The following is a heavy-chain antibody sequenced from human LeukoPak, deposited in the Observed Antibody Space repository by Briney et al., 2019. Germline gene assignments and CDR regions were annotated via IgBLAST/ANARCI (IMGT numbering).Heavy chain of an antibody. J-gene: IGHJ4*02. CDR2: IWYDGSKN. CDR1: GFTFSSYG. D-gene: IGHD6-13*01. Sequence: GGSLRLSCAASGFTFSSYGMHWVRQAPGKGLEWVAVIWYDGSKNSSADSVKGRFTISRDNSKNTLYLQMYSLRAEDTAIYYCVREISAAGYSDCWGQGTQVTVSS. CDR3: VREISAAGYSDC. V-gene: IGHV3-33*01.